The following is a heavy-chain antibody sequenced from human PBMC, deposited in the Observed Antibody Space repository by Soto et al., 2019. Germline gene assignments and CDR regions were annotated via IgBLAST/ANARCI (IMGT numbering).Heavy chain of an antibody. CDR1: GFTFNSYW. CDR3: ATFYPWFDP. CDR2: ISTDGSST. Sequence: PGGSLRLSCAASGFTFNSYWMHWVRQAPGKGLVWVSRISTDGSSTTYADSVKGRFTISRDNAKNTLYLQMNSLRAEDTAVYYCATFYPWFDPWGQGTLVTVSS. D-gene: IGHD3-16*01. V-gene: IGHV3-74*01. J-gene: IGHJ5*02.